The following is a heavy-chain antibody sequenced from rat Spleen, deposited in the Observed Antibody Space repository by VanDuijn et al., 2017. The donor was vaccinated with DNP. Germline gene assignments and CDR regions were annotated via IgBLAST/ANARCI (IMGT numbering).Heavy chain of an antibody. Sequence: EVQLVESGGDLVQPGGSLKLSCVGSGFKFNNYWMSWIRQVPGKGLEWVSSIFLTSASTYYSDSVKGRFTISRDDAENTLFLQMDSLRSEDTATYYCARPDYWGQGVMVTVSS. CDR3: ARPDY. J-gene: IGHJ2*01. CDR1: GFKFNNYW. CDR2: IFLTSAST. V-gene: IGHV5-31*01.